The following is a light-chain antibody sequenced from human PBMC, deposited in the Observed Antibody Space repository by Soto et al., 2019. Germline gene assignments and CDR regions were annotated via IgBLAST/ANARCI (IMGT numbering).Light chain of an antibody. J-gene: IGLJ2*01. Sequence: SYELTQPPSVSVSPGQTASITCSGHKLGEKYAFWYQQKPGQSPVVVIYQDTKRPSGIPERFSGSNSGNTATLTISGTQAMDEADYYCQAWDSSTAVFGGGTKLTVL. CDR3: QAWDSSTAV. CDR1: KLGEKY. V-gene: IGLV3-1*01. CDR2: QDT.